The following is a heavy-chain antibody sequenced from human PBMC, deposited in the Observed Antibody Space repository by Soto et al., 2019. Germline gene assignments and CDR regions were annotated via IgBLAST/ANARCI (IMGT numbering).Heavy chain of an antibody. CDR2: ISAYNGNT. D-gene: IGHD3-3*01. Sequence: ASVKVSCKASGYTFTSYGISWVRQAPGQGLEWMGWISAYNGNTNYAQKLQGRVTMTTDTSTSTAYMELRSLRSDDTAVYYCAREDANYDFWSGYYTTYYYYYGMDVWGQGTTVTAP. V-gene: IGHV1-18*01. CDR3: AREDANYDFWSGYYTTYYYYYGMDV. CDR1: GYTFTSYG. J-gene: IGHJ6*02.